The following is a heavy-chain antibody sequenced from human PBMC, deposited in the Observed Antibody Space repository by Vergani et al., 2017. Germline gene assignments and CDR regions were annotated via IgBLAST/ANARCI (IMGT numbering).Heavy chain of an antibody. D-gene: IGHD3-10*01. CDR3: ARVIGSGSYLYYYYYYYMDV. J-gene: IGHJ6*03. CDR1: GGSISSYY. Sequence: QVQLQESGPGLVKPSETLSLTCTVSGGSISSYYWSWIRQPPGKGLEWIGYIYYSGGTNYNPSLKSRVTISVDTSKNQFSLKLSSVTAADTAVYYCARVIGSGSYLYYYYYYYMDVWGKGTTVTVSS. CDR2: IYYSGGT. V-gene: IGHV4-59*01.